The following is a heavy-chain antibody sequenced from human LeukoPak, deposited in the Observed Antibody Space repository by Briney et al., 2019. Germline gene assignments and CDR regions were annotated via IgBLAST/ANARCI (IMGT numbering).Heavy chain of an antibody. CDR1: GFSLRTSW. CDR2: IKQDGSEK. V-gene: IGHV3-7*01. D-gene: IGHD3-16*01. CDR3: ARARRQRGYFDY. J-gene: IGHJ4*02. Sequence: GGSLRLSCAASGFSLRTSWMSWVRQAPGKGLEWVGNIKQDGSEKNYVDSVKGRFTISRDNAKNSLYLQMNSLRAEDTAVYYCARARRQRGYFDYWGQGTLVTVSS.